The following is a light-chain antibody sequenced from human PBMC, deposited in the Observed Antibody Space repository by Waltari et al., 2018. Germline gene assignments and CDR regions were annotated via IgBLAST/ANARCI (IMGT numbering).Light chain of an antibody. Sequence: IVSTQSPATLSLSPGERATLSCRASQSVSSYIAWYQQKPGQAPRLLIYDASNRATGIPARFSGSGSGTDFTLTISSLEPEDFAVYYCQQRSNWLSITFGQGTRLEIK. CDR2: DAS. CDR3: QQRSNWLSIT. V-gene: IGKV3-11*01. CDR1: QSVSSY. J-gene: IGKJ5*01.